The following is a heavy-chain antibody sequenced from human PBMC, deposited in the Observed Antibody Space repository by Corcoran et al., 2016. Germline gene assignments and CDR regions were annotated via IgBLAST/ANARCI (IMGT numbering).Heavy chain of an antibody. D-gene: IGHD3-3*01. V-gene: IGHV3-74*01. Sequence: EVQLVESGGGLVQPGGSLRLSCAASGFTFSSYWMHWVRQAPGKGLVWVSRINSDGSSTSYADSVKGRFTISRDNAKNTLYLQMNSLSAADTAVYYCARDRLEWLLWDYYGMDVWGQGTTVTVSS. J-gene: IGHJ6*02. CDR3: ARDRLEWLLWDYYGMDV. CDR2: INSDGSST. CDR1: GFTFSSYW.